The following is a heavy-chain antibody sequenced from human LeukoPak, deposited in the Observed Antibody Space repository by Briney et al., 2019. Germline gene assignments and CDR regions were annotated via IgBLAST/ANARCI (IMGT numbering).Heavy chain of an antibody. CDR1: GRPLRACN. D-gene: IGHD5-12*01. Sequence: AGTLSLTCNGCGRPLRACNWPCHRPPPGKGLEWLGNISYSGSTTYNPSLKSRVTISVDTSKNQFSLRLSSVTAADTAVYYCARLRYSGYDLYYYYGMDVWGQGTTVTVSS. J-gene: IGHJ6*02. CDR3: ARLRYSGYDLYYYYGMDV. V-gene: IGHV4-59*08. CDR2: ISYSGST.